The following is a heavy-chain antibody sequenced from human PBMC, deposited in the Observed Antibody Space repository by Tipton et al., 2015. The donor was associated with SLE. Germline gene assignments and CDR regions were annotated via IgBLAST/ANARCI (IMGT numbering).Heavy chain of an antibody. CDR3: ARERGAYDSSGHWVNRYYGMDA. D-gene: IGHD3-22*01. J-gene: IGHJ6*02. V-gene: IGHV3-66*01. CDR2: SFDDGRE. CDR1: GFNVRDHY. Sequence: GSLRLSCKASGFNVRDHYMSWVRQAPGKGLEWVAVSFDDGRESYADSVKGRFSISRDNWRNTVHLQLNGLRPEDTAVYYCARERGAYDSSGHWVNRYYGMDAWGQGTTVIVTS.